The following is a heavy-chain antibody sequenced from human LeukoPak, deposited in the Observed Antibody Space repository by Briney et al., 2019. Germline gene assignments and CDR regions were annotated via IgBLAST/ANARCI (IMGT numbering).Heavy chain of an antibody. D-gene: IGHD2-15*01. CDR2: ISYDGSDK. J-gene: IGHJ2*01. CDR1: GFSLSGVSFSSYS. Sequence: SGMSLRLSCAASGFSLSGVSFSSYSINWVRQAPGRGLEWVAVISYDGSDKYYADSVKGRFTISKDNPQNTLYLQMNSLRAEDTAVYYCARTESYCSETRCPYWYFDFWGRGTLVTVSS. V-gene: IGHV3-30*04. CDR3: ARTESYCSETRCPYWYFDF.